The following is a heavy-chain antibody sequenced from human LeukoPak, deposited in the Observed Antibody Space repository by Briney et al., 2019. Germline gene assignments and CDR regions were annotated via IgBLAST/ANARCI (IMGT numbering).Heavy chain of an antibody. D-gene: IGHD3-3*01. Sequence: SETLYLTCTVSGGSISSYYWSWIRQPAGKGLEWIGRIYTSGSTNYNPSLKSRVTMSVDTSKNQFSLKLSSVTAADTAVYYCAGAYTYYDFWSGYYTGSSDYWGQGTLVTVSS. CDR2: IYTSGST. CDR1: GGSISSYY. V-gene: IGHV4-4*07. J-gene: IGHJ4*02. CDR3: AGAYTYYDFWSGYYTGSSDY.